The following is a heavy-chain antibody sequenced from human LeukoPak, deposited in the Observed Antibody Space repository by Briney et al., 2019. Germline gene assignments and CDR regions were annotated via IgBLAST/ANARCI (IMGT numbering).Heavy chain of an antibody. D-gene: IGHD4-17*01. CDR2: ISRSASSI. CDR3: ARNDYGDYGIDY. V-gene: IGHV3-21*01. CDR1: GFTFSTYS. J-gene: IGHJ4*02. Sequence: GGPLRLSCASSGFTFSTYSMSWVRQAPGKGLEWVSYISRSASSIYYADSVKGRFTTSRDNAKNSLYLQMNSLRAEDTAIYFCARNDYGDYGIDYWGQGTLVTVS.